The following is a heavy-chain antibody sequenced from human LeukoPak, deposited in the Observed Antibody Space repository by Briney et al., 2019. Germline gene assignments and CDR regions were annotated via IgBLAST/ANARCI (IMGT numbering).Heavy chain of an antibody. J-gene: IGHJ4*02. V-gene: IGHV1-46*01. CDR2: INPSGGST. Sequence: GASVKVSCKASGYTFTSYYMHWVRQAPGQGLEWMGIINPSGGSTSYAQKFQGRVTMTRDKSTSTVYMELSSLRSEDTAVYYCARVRYYDSSGFSIFDYWGQGTLVTVSS. D-gene: IGHD3-22*01. CDR1: GYTFTSYY. CDR3: ARVRYYDSSGFSIFDY.